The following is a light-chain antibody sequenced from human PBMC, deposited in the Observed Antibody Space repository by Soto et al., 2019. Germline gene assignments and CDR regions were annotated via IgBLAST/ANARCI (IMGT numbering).Light chain of an antibody. CDR1: SSDVGGYKY. CDR3: SSYTSSSAYV. V-gene: IGLV2-14*01. CDR2: EVS. J-gene: IGLJ1*01. Sequence: QSALTQPASVSGSPGQSITISCTGTSSDVGGYKYVSWYQQHPGKAPKLMIYEVSNRPSGVSNRFSGSKSGNTASLSISGLQAEVEADYYCSSYTSSSAYVFGTGTKLTVL.